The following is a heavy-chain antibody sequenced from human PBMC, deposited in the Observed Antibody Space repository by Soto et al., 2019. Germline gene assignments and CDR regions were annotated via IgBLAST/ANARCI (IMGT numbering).Heavy chain of an antibody. Sequence: PSETLSLTCSVYGGSFSGCYWSWIRQPPGKGLERIGEINHNGRTNYNYSLKSRVTISIDTSKYQLSLNLTSVTAADTAVYYCARGLYYYDRSGAYNGLFDYWGQGTLVTVS. V-gene: IGHV4-34*01. CDR2: INHNGRT. CDR1: GGSFSGCY. CDR3: ARGLYYYDRSGAYNGLFDY. D-gene: IGHD3-22*01. J-gene: IGHJ4*02.